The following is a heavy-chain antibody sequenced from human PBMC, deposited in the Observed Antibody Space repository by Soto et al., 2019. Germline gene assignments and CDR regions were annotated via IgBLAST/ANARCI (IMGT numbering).Heavy chain of an antibody. CDR3: TTDRHLPDFWSGYRSQVDV. J-gene: IGHJ6*02. D-gene: IGHD3-3*01. CDR2: IKSKTDGGTT. CDR1: GFTFSNAW. Sequence: GGSLRLSCAASGFTFSNAWMSWVRQAPGKGLEWVGRIKSKTDGGTTDYAAPVKGRFTISRDDSKNTLYLQMNSLKTEDTAVYYCTTDRHLPDFWSGYRSQVDVWGQGTTVTVSS. V-gene: IGHV3-15*01.